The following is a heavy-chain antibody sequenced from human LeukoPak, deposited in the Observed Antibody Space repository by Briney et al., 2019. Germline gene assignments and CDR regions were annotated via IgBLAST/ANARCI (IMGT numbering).Heavy chain of an antibody. CDR3: ARGAWTSSFDY. CDR1: GYTSTSYD. Sequence: GASVKVSCKASGYTSTSYDVNWVRQATGQGLEWMGWVNPNSGDTAYAQNFQGRVTMTRDTSINTAYMELSSLRSEDTAVYYCARGAWTSSFDYWGQGTLVTVSS. V-gene: IGHV1-8*01. D-gene: IGHD6-6*01. J-gene: IGHJ4*02. CDR2: VNPNSGDT.